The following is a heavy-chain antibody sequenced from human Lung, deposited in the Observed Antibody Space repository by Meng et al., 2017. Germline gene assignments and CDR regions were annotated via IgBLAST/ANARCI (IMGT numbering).Heavy chain of an antibody. Sequence: GESLKISCAASGFTFTNYAMNWVRQAPGRGLEWVSSITGSGSSTYYADSVKGRFTISRDNSKSTPYLQMNSLRVEDTAVYYCAKGGPTSGWYFFDYWGQGGLVTVSS. J-gene: IGHJ4*02. D-gene: IGHD6-19*01. CDR3: AKGGPTSGWYFFDY. V-gene: IGHV3-23*01. CDR1: GFTFTNYA. CDR2: ITGSGSST.